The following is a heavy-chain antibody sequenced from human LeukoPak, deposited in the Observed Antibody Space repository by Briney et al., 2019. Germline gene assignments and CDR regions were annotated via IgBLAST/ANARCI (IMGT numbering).Heavy chain of an antibody. V-gene: IGHV1-2*02. CDR1: GYTFTGYY. CDR3: ARPSRRYSSGWYYFDY. CDR2: INPNSGGT. Sequence: GASVTVSCRASGYTFTGYYMHWVRQAPGQGREWVGWINPNSGGTNYAQKFQGRVTMTRDTSISTAYMELSRLRSDDTAVYYCARPSRRYSSGWYYFDYWGQGTLVTVSS. J-gene: IGHJ4*02. D-gene: IGHD6-19*01.